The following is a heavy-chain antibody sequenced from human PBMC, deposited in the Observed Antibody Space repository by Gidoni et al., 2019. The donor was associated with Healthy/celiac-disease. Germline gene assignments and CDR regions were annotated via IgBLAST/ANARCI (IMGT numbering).Heavy chain of an antibody. CDR3: AKELDYYDSSGYYSH. D-gene: IGHD3-22*01. CDR1: GFTFSSYG. J-gene: IGHJ4*02. V-gene: IGHV3-30*18. CDR2: ISYDGSNK. Sequence: QVQLVESGGGVVQPGRSLRLSCAASGFTFSSYGMHWVRQAPGKGLEWVAVISYDGSNKYYADSVKGRFTISRDNSKNTLYLQMNSLRAEDTAVYYCAKELDYYDSSGYYSHWGQGTLVTVSS.